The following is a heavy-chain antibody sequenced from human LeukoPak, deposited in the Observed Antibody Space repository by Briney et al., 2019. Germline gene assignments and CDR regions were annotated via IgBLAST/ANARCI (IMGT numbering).Heavy chain of an antibody. Sequence: PGRSLRLSCAASGFTFSSYGMHWVRQAAGKGLEWVAVISYDGSNKYYADSVKGRFTISRDNSKNTLYLQMDSLRAEDTAVYYCARDLNGVVGYDYYYGMDVWGQGTTVTVSS. J-gene: IGHJ6*02. CDR2: ISYDGSNK. V-gene: IGHV3-30*03. D-gene: IGHD2-8*01. CDR1: GFTFSSYG. CDR3: ARDLNGVVGYDYYYGMDV.